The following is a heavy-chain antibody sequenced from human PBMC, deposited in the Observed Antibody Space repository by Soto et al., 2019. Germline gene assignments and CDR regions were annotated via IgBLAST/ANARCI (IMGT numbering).Heavy chain of an antibody. CDR1: GGSISSSRYY. D-gene: IGHD3-10*01. CDR3: ARHAYITMVRGVPNWFDP. CDR2: IYYSGST. J-gene: IGHJ5*02. V-gene: IGHV4-39*01. Sequence: SETLSLTCTVSGGSISSSRYYWGWIRQPPGKGLEWIGSIYYSGSTYYNPSLKSRVTISVDTSKNQFSLKLSSVTAADTAVYYCARHAYITMVRGVPNWFDPWGQGTLVTVSS.